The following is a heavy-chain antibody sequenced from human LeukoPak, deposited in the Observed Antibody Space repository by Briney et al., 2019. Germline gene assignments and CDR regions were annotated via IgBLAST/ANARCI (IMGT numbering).Heavy chain of an antibody. CDR1: GLTFSNAW. V-gene: IGHV3-15*01. D-gene: IGHD1-1*01. CDR2: IKSKTDGGTA. Sequence: GGSLRLSCAASGLTFSNAWMSWVRQAPGKRLQWVGRIKSKTDGGTADYATPVRGRFIISRDDSKNIMYLQMNSLETDDTAVYYCNVQLTRFTGYFDYWGQGSLVTVSS. CDR3: NVQLTRFTGYFDY. J-gene: IGHJ4*02.